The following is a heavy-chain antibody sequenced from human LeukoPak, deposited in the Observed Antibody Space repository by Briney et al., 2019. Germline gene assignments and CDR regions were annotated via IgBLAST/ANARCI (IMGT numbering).Heavy chain of an antibody. CDR1: GFTFDDYA. V-gene: IGHV3-9*01. CDR3: AKGALYSSGPYAFDI. D-gene: IGHD6-25*01. CDR2: ISWNSGSI. Sequence: GRSLRLSCAASGFTFDDYAMHWVRQAPGNGLEWVSGISWNSGSIGYADSVKGRFTISRDNAKNSLYLQMNSLRAEDTALYYCAKGALYSSGPYAFDIWGQGTMVTVSS. J-gene: IGHJ3*02.